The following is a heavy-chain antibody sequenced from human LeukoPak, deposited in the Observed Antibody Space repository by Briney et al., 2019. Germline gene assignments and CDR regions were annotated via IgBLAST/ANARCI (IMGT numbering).Heavy chain of an antibody. V-gene: IGHV1-2*02. Sequence: ASVKVSCKASGYTFTGYYMHWVRQAPGQGLEWMGWINPNSGGANYAQKFQGRVTMTRDTSISTAYMELSRLRSDDTAVYYCARAGDCSSTSCYNEDWYFDLWGRGTLVTVSS. CDR1: GYTFTGYY. CDR3: ARAGDCSSTSCYNEDWYFDL. D-gene: IGHD2-2*02. CDR2: INPNSGGA. J-gene: IGHJ2*01.